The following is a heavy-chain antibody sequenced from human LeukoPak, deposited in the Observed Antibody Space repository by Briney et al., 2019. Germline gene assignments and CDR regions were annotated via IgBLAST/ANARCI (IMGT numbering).Heavy chain of an antibody. J-gene: IGHJ4*02. D-gene: IGHD3-10*01. CDR1: GGSISSGGYY. V-gene: IGHV4-30-2*01. CDR2: IYHSGST. CDR3: ARVRFRFGPLDY. Sequence: SQTLSLTCTVSGGSISSGGYYWSWIRQPPGKGLEWIGYIYHSGSTYYNPSLKSRVTISVDRSKNQFSLKLSSVTAADTAVYYCARVRFRFGPLDYWGQGTLVTVSS.